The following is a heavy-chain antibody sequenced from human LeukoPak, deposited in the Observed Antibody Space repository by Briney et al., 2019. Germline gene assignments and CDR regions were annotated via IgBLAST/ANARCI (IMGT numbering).Heavy chain of an antibody. CDR2: INTDGSTT. CDR1: GFTYSSHW. Sequence: GGSLRLSCAASGFTYSSHWMHWVRQAPGKGLVWVSIINTDGSTTRYADSVEGRFTISRDNARNTLYLEMNSPRVEDTAVYFCARDTSRTMDVWGQGTTVTV. CDR3: ARDTSRTMDV. J-gene: IGHJ6*02. V-gene: IGHV3-74*01.